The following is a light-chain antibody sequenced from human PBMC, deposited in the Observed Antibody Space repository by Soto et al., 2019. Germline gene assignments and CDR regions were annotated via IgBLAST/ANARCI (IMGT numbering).Light chain of an antibody. J-gene: IGLJ1*01. CDR3: CSYAGSYSYV. CDR1: SSDIGIYKY. V-gene: IGLV2-14*01. CDR2: EVT. Sequence: QSALTQPASVSGSPGQSIAISCTGSSSDIGIYKYVSWYQQHPGKVPKLIIYEVTNRPSGVSNRFSGSKSGNTASLTISGLQADDEADYYCCSYAGSYSYVFGTGTKLTVL.